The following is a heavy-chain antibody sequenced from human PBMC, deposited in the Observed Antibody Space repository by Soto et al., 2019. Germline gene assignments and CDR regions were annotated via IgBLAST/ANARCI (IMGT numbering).Heavy chain of an antibody. CDR2: INPIFGTA. V-gene: IGHV1-69*12. D-gene: IGHD4-4*01. CDR1: GGTFSTYP. Sequence: QVQLVQSGAEVKKPGSSVKVSCKASGGTFSTYPISWVRQAPGQGLEWMGGINPIFGTANYAQKLQGRVTITADESTTTAYMQLSSLRSDGTAVYYCARLRASNYEAYQHWGEGTRVTVSS. CDR3: ARLRASNYEAYQH. J-gene: IGHJ1*01.